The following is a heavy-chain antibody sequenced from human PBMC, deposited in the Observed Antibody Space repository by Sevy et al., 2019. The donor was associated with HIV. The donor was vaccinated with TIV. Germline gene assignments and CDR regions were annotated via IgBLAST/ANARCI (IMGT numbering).Heavy chain of an antibody. CDR2: INHSGST. D-gene: IGHD6-13*01. Sequence: SETLSLTCAVYGGSFSGYYWSWIRQPPGKGLEWIGEINHSGSTNYNPSLKSRVTISVDTSKNQFSLKLSSVTAADTAVYYCARMRAGYSRSKAAQHWGQGTLVTVSS. CDR3: ARMRAGYSRSKAAQH. V-gene: IGHV4-34*01. J-gene: IGHJ1*01. CDR1: GGSFSGYY.